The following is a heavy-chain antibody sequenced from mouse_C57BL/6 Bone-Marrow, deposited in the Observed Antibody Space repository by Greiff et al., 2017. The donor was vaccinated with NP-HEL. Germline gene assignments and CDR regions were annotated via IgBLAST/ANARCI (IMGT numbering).Heavy chain of an antibody. CDR1: GYTFTSYW. J-gene: IGHJ1*03. CDR3: AIAGPDYYGSSYWYFDV. CDR2: IHPSDSDT. Sequence: QVQLQQPGAELVKPGASVKVSCKASGYTFTSYWMHWVKQRPGQGLEWIGRIHPSDSDTNYIQKFKGKATLTVDKSSSTAYMQLSSLTSEDSEVYYGAIAGPDYYGSSYWYFDVWGTGTTVTVSS. D-gene: IGHD1-1*01. V-gene: IGHV1-74*01.